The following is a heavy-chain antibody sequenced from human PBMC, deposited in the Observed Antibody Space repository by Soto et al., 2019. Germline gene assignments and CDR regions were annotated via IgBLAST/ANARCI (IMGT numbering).Heavy chain of an antibody. Sequence: PSETLSLTCAVYGRPLSGRYWSWIHQPQGKGLERVLEINHSESTNYSPPVMIRVTRSVDTSRNQFSLKLSSVTAADTAVYYFARGRLTMVRGVIMAPFDCWGKGTFVTVSS. CDR2: INHSEST. D-gene: IGHD3-10*01. V-gene: IGHV4-34*01. CDR1: GRPLSGRY. J-gene: IGHJ4*02. CDR3: ARGRLTMVRGVIMAPFDC.